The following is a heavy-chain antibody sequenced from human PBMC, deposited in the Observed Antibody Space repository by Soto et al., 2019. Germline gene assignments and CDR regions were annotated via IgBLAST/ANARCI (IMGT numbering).Heavy chain of an antibody. CDR3: AARCGRDHYMDV. Sequence: SVKVACKASGFTFSSSSLQWVRQARGQRLEWIGWIAVGSGNTNYAQKFQERVTITRDMSTSIAYMELNSLRSDDTAVYYCAARCGRDHYMDVWGKGTTVTVS. CDR2: IAVGSGNT. V-gene: IGHV1-58*01. D-gene: IGHD2-15*01. CDR1: GFTFSSSS. J-gene: IGHJ6*03.